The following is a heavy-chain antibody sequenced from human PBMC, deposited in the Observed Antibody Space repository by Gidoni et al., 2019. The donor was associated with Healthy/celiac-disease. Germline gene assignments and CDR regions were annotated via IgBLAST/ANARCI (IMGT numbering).Heavy chain of an antibody. CDR1: G. V-gene: IGHV1-18*01. D-gene: IGHD5-18*01. Sequence: GISWVRQAPGQGLEWMGWISAYTGNTNYAQKLQGRVTMTTDTSTSTAYMALRSLRSYDTAVYYCARSGYSYGSALDYWGQGTLVTVSS. CDR3: ARSGYSYGSALDY. CDR2: ISAYTGNT. J-gene: IGHJ4*02.